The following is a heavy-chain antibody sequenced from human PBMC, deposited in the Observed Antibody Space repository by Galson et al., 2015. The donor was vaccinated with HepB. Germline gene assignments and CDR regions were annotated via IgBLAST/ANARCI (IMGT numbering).Heavy chain of an antibody. V-gene: IGHV3-30*18. D-gene: IGHD1-26*01. CDR2: ISYDGGNK. J-gene: IGHJ6*02. CDR1: GFTFSSYG. Sequence: SLRLSCAASGFTFSSYGMHWVRQAPGKGLEWVAVISYDGGNKYYGDSVKGRFTISRDNSQNMLHLQMNSLRAEDSAVYYCAKEWMRSGSYIQSFYHYGMPVWGHGTTVTVSS. CDR3: AKEWMRSGSYIQSFYHYGMPV.